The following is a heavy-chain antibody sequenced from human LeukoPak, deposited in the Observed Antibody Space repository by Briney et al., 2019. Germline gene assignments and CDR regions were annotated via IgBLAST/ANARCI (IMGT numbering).Heavy chain of an antibody. CDR2: ITWNSGSI. Sequence: QPGRSLRLSCAASGFTFDDSVIHWVRQPPGKGLEWVSGITWNSGSIGYADSVKGRFTISRDNAKNSLYLQMNSLRAEDTALYYCVTLITMVRGAVITDAFDIWGQGTMVTVSS. J-gene: IGHJ3*02. CDR1: GFTFDDSV. V-gene: IGHV3-9*01. CDR3: VTLITMVRGAVITDAFDI. D-gene: IGHD3-10*01.